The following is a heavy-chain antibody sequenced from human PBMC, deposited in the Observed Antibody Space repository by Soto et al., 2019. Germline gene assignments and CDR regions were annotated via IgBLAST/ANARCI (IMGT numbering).Heavy chain of an antibody. CDR3: ARGVIAVGYYFDY. D-gene: IGHD6-19*01. CDR2: IYYSGST. CDR1: GGSISSGGYY. J-gene: IGHJ4*02. V-gene: IGHV4-31*03. Sequence: QVQLQESGPGLVKPSQTLSLTCTVSGGSISSGGYYWSWIRQHPGKGLEWIGYIYYSGSTYYNPSPQSRVTISVDTSKNQFSLKLSSVTAADTAVYYCARGVIAVGYYFDYWGQGTLVTVSS.